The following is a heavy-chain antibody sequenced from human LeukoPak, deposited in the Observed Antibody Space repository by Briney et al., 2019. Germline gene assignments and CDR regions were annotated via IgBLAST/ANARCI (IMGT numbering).Heavy chain of an antibody. CDR2: ISSSGSTI. D-gene: IGHD6-19*01. J-gene: IGHJ3*02. CDR1: GFTFSDYY. CDR3: ARATYSSGWYENRDAFDI. V-gene: IGHV3-11*01. Sequence: PGGSLRLSCAASGFTFSDYYMSWIRQAPGKGMEWVSYISSSGSTIYYADSVKGRFTISRDNAKNSLYLQMNSLRAEDTAVYYCARATYSSGWYENRDAFDIWGQGTMVTVSS.